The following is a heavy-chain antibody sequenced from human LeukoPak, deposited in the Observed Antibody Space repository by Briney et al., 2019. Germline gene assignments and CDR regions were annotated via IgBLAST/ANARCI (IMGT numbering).Heavy chain of an antibody. CDR2: ISATGGGT. V-gene: IGHV3-23*01. Sequence: GASLRLSCAASGFTFSSYAMSWVRQAPGKGLEWVATISATGGGTVYADSVKGRFTISRDNSENMLLLQMNSLRADDTAVYYCAKDWATLPSRLSPFDSWGQGTLVTVSS. CDR1: GFTFSSYA. CDR3: AKDWATLPSRLSPFDS. J-gene: IGHJ4*02. D-gene: IGHD6-6*01.